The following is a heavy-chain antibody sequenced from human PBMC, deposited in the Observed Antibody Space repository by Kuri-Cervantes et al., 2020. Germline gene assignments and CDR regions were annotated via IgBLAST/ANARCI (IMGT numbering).Heavy chain of an antibody. CDR2: ISSSSSYI. CDR1: GFTVSSNY. J-gene: IGHJ6*02. D-gene: IGHD1-14*01. CDR3: ARDMAENYYYYYGMDV. V-gene: IGHV3-21*01. Sequence: GESLKISCAASGFTVSSNYMSWVRQAPGKGLEWVSSISSSSSYIYYADSVKGRFTISRDNAKNSLYLQMNSLRAEDTAVYYCARDMAENYYYYYGMDVWGQGTTVTVSS.